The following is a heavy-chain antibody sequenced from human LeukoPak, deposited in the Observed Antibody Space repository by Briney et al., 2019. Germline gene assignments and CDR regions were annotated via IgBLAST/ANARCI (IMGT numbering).Heavy chain of an antibody. D-gene: IGHD6-19*01. Sequence: GGSLKLSCAASGFTFSSYAMHWVRQAPGKGLEWVAVISYDGSNKYYADSVKGRFTISRDNSKNTLYLQMNSLRAEDTAVYYCARGYSSGWHFDYWGQGTLVTVSS. CDR3: ARGYSSGWHFDY. J-gene: IGHJ4*02. CDR1: GFTFSSYA. V-gene: IGHV3-30*04. CDR2: ISYDGSNK.